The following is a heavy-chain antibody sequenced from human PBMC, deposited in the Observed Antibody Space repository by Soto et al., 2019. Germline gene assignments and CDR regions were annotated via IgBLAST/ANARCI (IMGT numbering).Heavy chain of an antibody. CDR1: GGTFSSYA. CDR2: IIPIFGTA. CDR3: ASNPYYSDSSDTSYYYYYGMDV. Sequence: GASVKVSCKASGGTFSSYAISWARQAPGQGLESMGGIIPIFGTANYAQKFQGRVTITADESTSTAYMELSSLRSEDTAVYYCASNPYYSDSSDTSYYYYYGMDVWGQGTTVTVSS. D-gene: IGHD3-22*01. V-gene: IGHV1-69*13. J-gene: IGHJ6*02.